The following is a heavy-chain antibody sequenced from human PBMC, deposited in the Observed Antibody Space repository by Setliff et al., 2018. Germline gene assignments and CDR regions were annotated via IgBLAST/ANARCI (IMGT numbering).Heavy chain of an antibody. CDR2: ISTYNVNT. CDR1: GYPFTNYG. CDR3: ARGIIAYASWAPNKHAYYYYMDV. V-gene: IGHV1-18*01. Sequence: ASVKVSCKASGYPFTNYGITWVRQAPGQGLEWLGWISTYNVNTTYAQKLQDRVTMTTDTSTSTAYMELRSLRSDDTAVYYCARGIIAYASWAPNKHAYYYYMDVWGNGTTVTVSS. J-gene: IGHJ6*03. D-gene: IGHD2-2*01.